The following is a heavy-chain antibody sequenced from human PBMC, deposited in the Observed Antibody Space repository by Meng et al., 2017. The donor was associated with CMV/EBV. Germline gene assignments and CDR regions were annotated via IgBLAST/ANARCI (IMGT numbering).Heavy chain of an antibody. Sequence: ASVKVSCKASGYTFTSYGISWVRQAPGQGLEWMGWISAYNGNTNYAQKLQGRVTMTTDTSTSTAYMELRSLRSDDTAVYYCARDPPYYDFWSGYYFKPNEPVLFDYWGQGTLDTVSS. D-gene: IGHD3-3*01. CDR3: ARDPPYYDFWSGYYFKPNEPVLFDY. J-gene: IGHJ4*02. V-gene: IGHV1-18*01. CDR2: ISAYNGNT. CDR1: GYTFTSYG.